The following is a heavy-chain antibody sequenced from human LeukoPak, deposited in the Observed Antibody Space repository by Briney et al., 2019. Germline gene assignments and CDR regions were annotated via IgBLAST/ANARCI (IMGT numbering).Heavy chain of an antibody. V-gene: IGHV4-59*01. CDR2: IYYSGNT. J-gene: IGHJ2*01. D-gene: IGHD3-22*01. Sequence: PSETLSLTCTVSGGSINSYYWSWIRQPPGKGLEWIGYIYYSGNTNYNPSLKSRVSISIDTSKNQLSLQLSSVTAADTAVYYCARDRDSSGLRDFDLWGRGTLVTVSS. CDR1: GGSINSYY. CDR3: ARDRDSSGLRDFDL.